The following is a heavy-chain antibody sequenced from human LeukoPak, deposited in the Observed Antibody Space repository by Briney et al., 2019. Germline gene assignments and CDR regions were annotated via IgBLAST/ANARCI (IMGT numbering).Heavy chain of an antibody. CDR3: ARESSGSYYNPQGYMDV. CDR1: GGSISIYY. Sequence: SETLSLTCTVSGGSISIYYWNWIRQPAGKRLEWIGRIFTSGITSYNPSLKSRVTMSVDTSKNQFSLNLSSVTAADTAVYYCARESSGSYYNPQGYMDVWGKGTTVTVSS. J-gene: IGHJ6*03. V-gene: IGHV4-4*07. CDR2: IFTSGIT. D-gene: IGHD3-10*01.